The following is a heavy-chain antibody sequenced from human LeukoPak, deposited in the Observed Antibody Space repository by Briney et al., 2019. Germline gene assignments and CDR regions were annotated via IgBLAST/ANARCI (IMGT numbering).Heavy chain of an antibody. CDR3: ASAIAARPFDY. J-gene: IGHJ4*02. Sequence: SETLSLTCTVSGGSISSYYWSWIRQPPGKGLEWIGYIYYSGSTNYNPSLKSRVTISVDTSKNQFSLKLSSVTAADTAVYYCASAIAARPFDYWGQGALVTVSS. CDR1: GGSISSYY. D-gene: IGHD6-6*01. V-gene: IGHV4-59*01. CDR2: IYYSGST.